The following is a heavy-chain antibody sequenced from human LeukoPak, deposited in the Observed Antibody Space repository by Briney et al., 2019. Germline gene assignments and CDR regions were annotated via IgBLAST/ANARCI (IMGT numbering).Heavy chain of an antibody. CDR1: GYTFTSYG. D-gene: IGHD3-10*01. V-gene: IGHV1-69*11. Sequence: VASVKVSCKASGYTFTSYGISWVRQAPGQGLEWMGRIIPILSQTNYALKFRGRFTMTADESTNTAYMELSSLKSEDTAVYFCAKVRGSDAFDLWGQGTMVTVSS. CDR3: AKVRGSDAFDL. J-gene: IGHJ3*01. CDR2: IIPILSQT.